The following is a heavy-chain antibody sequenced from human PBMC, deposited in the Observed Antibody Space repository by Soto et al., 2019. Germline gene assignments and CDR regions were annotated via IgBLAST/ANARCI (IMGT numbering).Heavy chain of an antibody. CDR1: GGSISSSSYF. Sequence: PSETLSLTCSVSGGSISSSSYFWGWIRQPPGKGLEWIGSIYYSGSTYYNPSLKSRVTISVDRSKNQFSLKLSSVTAADTAVYYCALQYYYDSILTDYWGQGTLVTVSS. V-gene: IGHV4-39*07. J-gene: IGHJ4*02. CDR3: ALQYYYDSILTDY. D-gene: IGHD3-22*01. CDR2: IYYSGST.